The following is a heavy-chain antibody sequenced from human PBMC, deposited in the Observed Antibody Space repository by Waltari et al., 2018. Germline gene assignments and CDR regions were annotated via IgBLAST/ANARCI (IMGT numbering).Heavy chain of an antibody. Sequence: QVQLVQSGAEVKKPGASVKVSCKASGYTFTSYGISWVRQAPGQGLEWMGWISAYNGNTNYAQKLQGRVTMTTDTATSTAYMELGSLRSDDRAVYYWAIEGGPDIVATSYYYYYGMDVWGQGTTVTVSS. CDR3: AIEGGPDIVATSYYYYYGMDV. CDR1: GYTFTSYG. CDR2: ISAYNGNT. J-gene: IGHJ6*02. D-gene: IGHD5-12*01. V-gene: IGHV1-18*01.